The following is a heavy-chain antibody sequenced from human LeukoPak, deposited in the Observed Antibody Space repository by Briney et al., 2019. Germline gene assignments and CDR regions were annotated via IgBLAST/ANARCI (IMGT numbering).Heavy chain of an antibody. CDR1: GYSISSGYY. J-gene: IGHJ4*02. Sequence: SETLSLTCTVSGYSISSGYYWGWIRQPPGKGLEWIGSIYRSGTTYYNPSLKSRVPISVDTSKNQFSLKLSSGTAADTAVYYCATGGNSYDSSGYYDYWGQGTLVTVSS. D-gene: IGHD3-22*01. CDR3: ATGGNSYDSSGYYDY. V-gene: IGHV4-38-2*02. CDR2: IYRSGTT.